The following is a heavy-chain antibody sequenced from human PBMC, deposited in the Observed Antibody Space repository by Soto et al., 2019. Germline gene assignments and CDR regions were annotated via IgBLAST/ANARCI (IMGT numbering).Heavy chain of an antibody. J-gene: IGHJ4*02. V-gene: IGHV5-10-1*01. D-gene: IGHD3-10*01. CDR1: EYSFRIYW. Sequence: GESLKISCQAFEYSFRIYWISWVRQMPGAGLEWMGRVDPNDSFASYSPSFQGHVTISVDKSTSTVYLQGRSLKASDTATYFCARHQSGSGNSNFDFWGQGTPVTV. CDR3: ARHQSGSGNSNFDF. CDR2: VDPNDSFA.